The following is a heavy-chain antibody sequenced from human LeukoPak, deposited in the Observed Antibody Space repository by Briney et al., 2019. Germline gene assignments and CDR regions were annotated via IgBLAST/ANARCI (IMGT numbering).Heavy chain of an antibody. CDR2: IYKSGST. CDR3: ARDLTAQNWFDP. Sequence: SETLSLTCTVSGGSISNSYWSWIRQSPGKGLEWIGYIYKSGSTNYNLSLKSRVTISVDTSKNQFSLKLGSVTAADTAVYYCARDLTAQNWFDPWGQGTLVTVSS. CDR1: GGSISNSY. J-gene: IGHJ5*02. V-gene: IGHV4-59*01.